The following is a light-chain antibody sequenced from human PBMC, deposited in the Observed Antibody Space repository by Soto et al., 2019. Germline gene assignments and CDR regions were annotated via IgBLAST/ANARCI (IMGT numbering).Light chain of an antibody. CDR1: QSISSW. CDR3: QRYSSFWT. J-gene: IGKJ1*01. CDR2: DAS. V-gene: IGKV1-5*01. Sequence: DIQMTQSPSTLSASVGDRVTINCRASQSISSWLAWYQQKPGKAPKLLIYDASYLERGVPLRFSGSGSGTEFTLTVSRLQPDDLPTYYCQRYSSFWTFGQGTKVEI.